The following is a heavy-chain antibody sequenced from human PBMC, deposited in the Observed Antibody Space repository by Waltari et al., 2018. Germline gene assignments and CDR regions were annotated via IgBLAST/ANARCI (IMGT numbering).Heavy chain of an antibody. CDR1: GWSFSGYY. Sequence: QVQLQQRGAGLLKHSETLSLTCAVYGWSFSGYYWSWIRQPPGKGLEWIGEINHSGSTNYNPSLKSRVTISVDTSKNQFSLKLSSVTAADTAVYYCAREGRRCTGGVCYIGHGMDVWAKGPRSPSP. CDR2: INHSGST. D-gene: IGHD2-8*02. V-gene: IGHV4-34*01. CDR3: AREGRRCTGGVCYIGHGMDV. J-gene: IGHJ6*02.